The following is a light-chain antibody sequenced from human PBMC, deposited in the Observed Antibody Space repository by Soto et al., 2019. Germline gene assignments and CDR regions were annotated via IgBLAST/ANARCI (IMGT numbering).Light chain of an antibody. J-gene: IGKJ5*01. CDR3: QQHGQWPIT. CDR2: GAS. CDR1: SSVSSRD. V-gene: IGKV3-20*01. Sequence: TVLTQSPDTLSLSPGGRATLSCRASSSVSSRDLAWYQQKPGQGPRLLMYGASNRATGIPDRFSGSGSGTEFTLTISSLQPEDFATYYCQQHGQWPITFGQGTRLEIK.